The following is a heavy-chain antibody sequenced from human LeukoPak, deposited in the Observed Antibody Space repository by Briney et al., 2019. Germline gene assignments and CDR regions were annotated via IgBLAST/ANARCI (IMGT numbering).Heavy chain of an antibody. CDR3: ARDHNYAFDN. J-gene: IGHJ4*02. V-gene: IGHV3-48*01. D-gene: IGHD1-1*01. CDR2: IGIDSGNT. Sequence: GGSLRLSCTASGFPFIEYSMNWVRQVPGKGLEWIAYIGIDSGNTKYADSVRGRFTISADKTKNSLHLQMNSLRVDDTAVYYCARDHNYAFDNWGQGTLVSVAS. CDR1: GFPFIEYS.